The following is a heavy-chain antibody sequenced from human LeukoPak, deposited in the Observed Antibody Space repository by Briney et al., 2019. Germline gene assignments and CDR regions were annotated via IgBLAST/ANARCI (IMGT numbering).Heavy chain of an antibody. D-gene: IGHD3-22*01. V-gene: IGHV4-34*01. CDR1: GGSFSGYY. CDR3: ARGPSERYYESSGYYYFDY. Sequence: PWETLSLTCAVYGGSFSGYYWTWIRQPPGKGPESIGEINYSGRTNYNPSLKSRITISVDTSRNLFSLKVSSVTAADTAVYYCARGPSERYYESSGYYYFDYWGQGTLVNVSS. J-gene: IGHJ4*02. CDR2: INYSGRT.